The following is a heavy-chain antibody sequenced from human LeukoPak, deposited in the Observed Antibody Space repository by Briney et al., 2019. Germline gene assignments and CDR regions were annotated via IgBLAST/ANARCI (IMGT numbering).Heavy chain of an antibody. V-gene: IGHV3-20*04. J-gene: IGHJ6*03. Sequence: GGSLRLSCAASGFTFDEYGMSWVRQAPGKGLEWVSGINWNGGSTGYADSVKGRLTISRDNAKNSLYLQMNSLRAEDTALYYCARTYCSSTSCYYYYYMDVWGKGTTVTVSS. CDR1: GFTFDEYG. D-gene: IGHD2-2*01. CDR2: INWNGGST. CDR3: ARTYCSSTSCYYYYYMDV.